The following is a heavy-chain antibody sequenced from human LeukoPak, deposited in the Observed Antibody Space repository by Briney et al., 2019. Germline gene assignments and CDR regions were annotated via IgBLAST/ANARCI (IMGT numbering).Heavy chain of an antibody. CDR2: IYYSGST. V-gene: IGHV4-31*03. J-gene: IGHJ4*02. CDR1: GDSISSGGYY. Sequence: SETLSLTCTVSGDSISSGGYYWSWIRQHPGKGLEWIGYIYYSGSTYYNPSLKSRVTISVDTSKNQFSLKLSSVTAADTAVYYCARAPYDSSGYYYGGFDYWGQGTLVTVSS. D-gene: IGHD3-22*01. CDR3: ARAPYDSSGYYYGGFDY.